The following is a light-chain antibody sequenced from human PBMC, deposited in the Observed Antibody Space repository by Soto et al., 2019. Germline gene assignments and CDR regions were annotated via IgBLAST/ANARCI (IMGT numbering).Light chain of an antibody. V-gene: IGKV3-11*01. Sequence: EIVFTQSPATLSLSPGERATLSCRASQSVSSYLAWYQQKPGQAPRLLIYDASNRATGIPARFSGSGSGTDFTLTISSLEPEDFAVYYCQQRSNWLTFGGGTKVDTK. J-gene: IGKJ4*01. CDR2: DAS. CDR3: QQRSNWLT. CDR1: QSVSSY.